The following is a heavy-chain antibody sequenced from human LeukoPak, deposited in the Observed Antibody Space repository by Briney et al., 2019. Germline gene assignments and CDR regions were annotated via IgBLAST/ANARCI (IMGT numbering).Heavy chain of an antibody. CDR3: ARGNGRGGSMVPPRPFDY. Sequence: GASVKVSCKASGYTFTSYGISWVRQAPGQGLEWMGWISAYNGNTNYAQKLQGRVTMTTDTSTSTAYMELRSLRSDDTAVYYCARGNGRGGSMVPPRPFDYWGQGTLVTVSS. J-gene: IGHJ4*02. CDR2: ISAYNGNT. V-gene: IGHV1-18*01. D-gene: IGHD3-10*01. CDR1: GYTFTSYG.